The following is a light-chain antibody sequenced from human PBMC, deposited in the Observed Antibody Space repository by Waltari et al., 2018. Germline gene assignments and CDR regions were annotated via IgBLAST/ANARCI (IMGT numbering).Light chain of an antibody. CDR1: STDIGYYNL. Sequence: QSVLTQPASVSGSPGQSITISCTGTSTDIGYYNLVPWYHQYPGKAPKVIIYQVNKRPSETSNRFSGSKSGNTASLTISGLQAEDEADYYCCSYADSRTWVFGGGTKLTVL. J-gene: IGLJ3*02. V-gene: IGLV2-23*02. CDR2: QVN. CDR3: CSYADSRTWV.